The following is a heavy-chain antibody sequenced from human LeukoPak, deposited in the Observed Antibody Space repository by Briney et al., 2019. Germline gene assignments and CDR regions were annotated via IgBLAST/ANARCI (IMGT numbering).Heavy chain of an antibody. J-gene: IGHJ4*02. V-gene: IGHV1-46*01. Sequence: ASVKVSCKASGYTFTSYYMHWVRQAPGQGLEWMGIINPSGGSTSYAQKFQGRVTMTRDTSTSTVYMELSSLRSEDTAVYYCARDTYDFWSGHFEFGYWGQGTLVTVSS. CDR1: GYTFTSYY. CDR2: INPSGGST. CDR3: ARDTYDFWSGHFEFGY. D-gene: IGHD3-3*01.